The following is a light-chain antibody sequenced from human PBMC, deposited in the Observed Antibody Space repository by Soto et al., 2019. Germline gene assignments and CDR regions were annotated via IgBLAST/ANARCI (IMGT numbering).Light chain of an antibody. CDR2: AAS. CDR3: QQFNRYPLS. J-gene: IGKJ4*01. CDR1: QGISSY. V-gene: IGKV1-9*01. Sequence: DIQLTQSPSFLSASVGDRVTITCRASQGISSYLAWYQQEPGKAPKLLIYAASTLVSGVPSRFGGSGSGTEFPLTISSLQPEDFATYYCQQFNRYPLSFGGGTKVEIK.